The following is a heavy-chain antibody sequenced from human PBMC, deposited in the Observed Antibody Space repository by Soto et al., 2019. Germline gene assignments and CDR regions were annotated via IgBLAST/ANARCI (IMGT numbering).Heavy chain of an antibody. CDR2: IYATGTT. D-gene: IGHD1-1*01. CDR1: GASISGFY. CDR3: VRDGTKTLRDWFDP. J-gene: IGHJ5*02. V-gene: IGHV4-4*07. Sequence: PSETLSLPCTVSGASISGFYWSWIRKSAGKGLEWIGRIYATGTTDYNPSLKSRVMMSVDPSKKQFALKLRSVTAADTAVYYCVRDGTKTLRDWFDPWGQGISVTVAS.